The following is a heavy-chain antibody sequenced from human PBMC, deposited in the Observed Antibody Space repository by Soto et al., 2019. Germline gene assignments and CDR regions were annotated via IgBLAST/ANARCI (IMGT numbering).Heavy chain of an antibody. CDR2: ISRDGNAI. J-gene: IGHJ5*02. CDR1: GFTFSDYY. D-gene: IGHD1-1*01. Sequence: VQLVESGGGLVKPGGSLRLSCAASGFTFSDYYMSWIRQAPGKGLEWLAYISRDGNAIFYADSVNGRFTISRDNAKNSLFLQMDDLSAEDTGMFFCARGAEMSTLTKWFDPWGQGILVTVSS. V-gene: IGHV3-11*01. CDR3: ARGAEMSTLTKWFDP.